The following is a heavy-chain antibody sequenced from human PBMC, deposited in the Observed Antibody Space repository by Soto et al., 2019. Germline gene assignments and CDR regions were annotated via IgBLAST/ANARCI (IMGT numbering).Heavy chain of an antibody. CDR2: ISYDGSNK. J-gene: IGHJ6*02. CDR3: ASPPRGHNYYYGMDV. V-gene: IGHV3-30-3*01. Sequence: QVQLVESGGGVVQPGRSLRLSCAASGFTFSSYAMHWVRQAPGKGLEWVAVISYDGSNKYYADSVKGRFTISRDNSKNTQYPQMNILRDEDTAGYYGASPPRGHNYYYGMDVWGQGTTVTVCS. CDR1: GFTFSSYA. D-gene: IGHD3-10*01.